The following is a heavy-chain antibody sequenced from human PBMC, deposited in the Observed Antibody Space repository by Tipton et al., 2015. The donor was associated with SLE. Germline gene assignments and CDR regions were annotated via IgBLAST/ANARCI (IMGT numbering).Heavy chain of an antibody. J-gene: IGHJ4*02. V-gene: IGHV3-30*04. CDR3: ARDLSGSYYPNCDY. CDR1: GFTFSSYS. D-gene: IGHD1-26*01. CDR2: VSYDGGTK. Sequence: QLVQSGGGLVKPGGSLRLSCAASGFTFSSYSMNWVRQAPGKGLEWVAIVSYDGGTKFYADSVKGRFTISRDNAKNSLYLQMNSLRAEDTVVYYCARDLSGSYYPNCDYWGQGTLVTVSS.